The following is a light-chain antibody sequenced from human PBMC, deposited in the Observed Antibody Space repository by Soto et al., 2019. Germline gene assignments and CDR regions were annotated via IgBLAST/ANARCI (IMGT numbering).Light chain of an antibody. CDR1: SSDLGAYTY. CDR2: EVN. CDR3: SSYAGSSNV. V-gene: IGLV2-8*01. Sequence: QSVLTQPASVSGSPGQSITVSCTGTSSDLGAYTYVSWYQQHPGRAPKLIIHEVNKRPSGVPDRFSGSKSGNTASLTVSGLQAEDEADYYCSSYAGSSNVFGTGTKVTVL. J-gene: IGLJ1*01.